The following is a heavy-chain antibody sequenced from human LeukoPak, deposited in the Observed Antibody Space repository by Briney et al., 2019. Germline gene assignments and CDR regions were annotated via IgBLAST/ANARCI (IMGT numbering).Heavy chain of an antibody. CDR1: GFTVSGNY. J-gene: IGHJ4*02. CDR2: IYSGGST. CDR3: ARDAESRFDTSGNYFDS. D-gene: IGHD3-22*01. V-gene: IGHV3-66*01. Sequence: HPGGSLRLSCAASGFTVSGNYMSWVRQAPGKGLEWVSVIYSGGSTYYADSVKGRFTVSRDNSKNTLSLQMNSLRAEDTAVYYCARDAESRFDTSGNYFDSWGLGTLVTVSS.